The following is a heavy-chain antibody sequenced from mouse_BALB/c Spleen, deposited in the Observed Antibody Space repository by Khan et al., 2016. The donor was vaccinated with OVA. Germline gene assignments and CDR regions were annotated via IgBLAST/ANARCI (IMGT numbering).Heavy chain of an antibody. CDR1: GYSFTNYG. V-gene: IGHV9-3-1*01. Sequence: QIQLVQSGPELKKPGETVKISCKASGYSFTNYGMNWVKQSPEKALKWMGWINTYTGEATYADDLEGRFASFLETSANTAYLQINILKSEDTATNFCARPPYFSDTLAYWSQGTSVTVSS. D-gene: IGHD2-10*01. CDR2: INTYTGEA. J-gene: IGHJ4*01. CDR3: ARPPYFSDTLAY.